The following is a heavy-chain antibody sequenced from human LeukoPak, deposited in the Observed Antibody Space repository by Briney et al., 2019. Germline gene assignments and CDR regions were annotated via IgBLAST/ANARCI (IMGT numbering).Heavy chain of an antibody. CDR1: GYTFTGYY. J-gene: IGHJ4*02. V-gene: IGHV1-2*02. Sequence: EASVKVSCKASGYTFTGYYMHWVRQAPGQGLEWMGWINPNSGGTNYAQKFQGRVTMTRDTSISTAYMELSRLRSDDTAVYYCARHPSNWGYYFDYWGQGTLVTVSS. CDR2: INPNSGGT. D-gene: IGHD7-27*01. CDR3: ARHPSNWGYYFDY.